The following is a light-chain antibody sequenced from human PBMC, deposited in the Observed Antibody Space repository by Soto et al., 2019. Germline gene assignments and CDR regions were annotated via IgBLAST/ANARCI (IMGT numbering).Light chain of an antibody. CDR2: GTG. CDR3: QQYSSTPHT. Sequence: EIVLTQSPGTLSLSPGQRATLSCRASQSVSRSYLAWYQHKRGQAPRLLMFGTGSRATGIQDRFSGTGSGTDFALIINRLEPEDFAVYYCQQYSSTPHTFGQGTKLDIK. V-gene: IGKV3-20*01. J-gene: IGKJ2*01. CDR1: QSVSRSY.